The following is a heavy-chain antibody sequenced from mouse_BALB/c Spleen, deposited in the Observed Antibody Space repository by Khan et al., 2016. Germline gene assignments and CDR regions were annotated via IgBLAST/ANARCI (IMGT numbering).Heavy chain of an antibody. CDR1: GFNIKDYY. J-gene: IGHJ2*01. CDR3: NASYYGNYIYFDY. D-gene: IGHD2-1*01. Sequence: VQLQQPGAELVRSGASVRLSCTASGFNIKDYYIHWVKQRPEQGLEWIGWIDPENGATEYAPKFQGKATMTADTSSNTAYLQLSRLTSEDTAVYYCNASYYGNYIYFDYWGQGTTLTVSS. V-gene: IGHV14-4*02. CDR2: IDPENGAT.